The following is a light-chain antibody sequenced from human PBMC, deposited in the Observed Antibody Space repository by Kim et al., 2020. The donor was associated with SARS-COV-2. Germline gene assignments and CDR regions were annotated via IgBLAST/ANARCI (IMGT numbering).Light chain of an antibody. V-gene: IGLV1-44*01. J-gene: IGLJ2*01. CDR2: ANG. CDR3: AVWDDILNGVL. Sequence: GQRGTISCSGSHSNSGATIVNWYQQIPGTAPKIRIHANGQRPSGVPVRFSASKSGTAASLAISGLQSADEAHYCCAVWDDILNGVLFGGGTKVTVL. CDR1: HSNSGATI.